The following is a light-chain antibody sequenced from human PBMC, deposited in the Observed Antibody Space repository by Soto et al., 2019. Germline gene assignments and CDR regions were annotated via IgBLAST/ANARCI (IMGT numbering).Light chain of an antibody. CDR1: SSDVGGYNY. V-gene: IGLV2-8*01. CDR3: SSYVGTNIYV. J-gene: IGLJ1*01. CDR2: EVS. Sequence: QSVLTQPPSASGSPGQSVTISCTGTSSDVGGYNYVSWYQQHPGKAPKLMIYEVSKRPSGVPDRFSGSKSGNTASLTVSGLQAEYEADYYCSSYVGTNIYVFGTGTKVTVL.